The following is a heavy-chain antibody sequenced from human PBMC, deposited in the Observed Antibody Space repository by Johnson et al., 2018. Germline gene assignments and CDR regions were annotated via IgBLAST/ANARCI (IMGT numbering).Heavy chain of an antibody. V-gene: IGHV1-8*01. Sequence: QVQLQESGAEVKKPGASVKVSCKASGYTFTSYDINWVRQATGQGLEWMGWMNPKSGNTGYAQKFQGRVTMTRNTSISTAYMDLSSLRSEDTAVYYCARGGGYSGYEDRDHAFDIWGQGTMVTVSS. CDR3: ARGGGYSGYEDRDHAFDI. CDR1: GYTFTSYD. J-gene: IGHJ3*02. CDR2: MNPKSGNT. D-gene: IGHD5-12*01.